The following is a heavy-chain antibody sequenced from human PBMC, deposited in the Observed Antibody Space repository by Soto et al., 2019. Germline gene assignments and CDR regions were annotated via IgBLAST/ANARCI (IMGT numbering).Heavy chain of an antibody. V-gene: IGHV4-59*11. Sequence: QVQLQESGPRLVKPSETLSLTCSVSGVSIGSQFWSWIRQAPGKGPELVGYIYHTVNTNYNPALKSRVTTSMDTSKNQLSLQLSSVTAADTAVYYCARLQYTVVTALDIWGQGTMVTVSS. CDR1: GVSIGSQF. J-gene: IGHJ3*02. CDR2: IYHTVNT. D-gene: IGHD2-15*01. CDR3: ARLQYTVVTALDI.